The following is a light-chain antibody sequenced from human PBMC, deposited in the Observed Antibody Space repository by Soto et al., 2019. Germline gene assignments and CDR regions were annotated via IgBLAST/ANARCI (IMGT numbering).Light chain of an antibody. Sequence: EIVMTQSPATLSVSPWERATLSCRASQSISGKLAWYQQKPGQAPRLLMFRTSSRATGFPARFSGSGSGTEFNLTISSLQSEDFGVYYCQQYNNWPRATFGGGTKVDIK. V-gene: IGKV3-15*01. CDR3: QQYNNWPRAT. J-gene: IGKJ4*01. CDR1: QSISGK. CDR2: RTS.